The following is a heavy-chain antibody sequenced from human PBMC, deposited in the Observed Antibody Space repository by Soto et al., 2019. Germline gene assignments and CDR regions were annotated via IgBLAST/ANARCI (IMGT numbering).Heavy chain of an antibody. V-gene: IGHV4-30-2*01. CDR3: ARINYYDSSGYSLNYYYYGMDV. CDR1: GGSISSGGYS. Sequence: SETPFLTCAVSGGSISSGGYSWSWIRQPPGKGLEWIGYIYHSGSTYYNPSLKSRVTISVDRSKNQFSLKLSSVTAADTAVYYCARINYYDSSGYSLNYYYYGMDVWGQGTTVTVS. D-gene: IGHD3-22*01. CDR2: IYHSGST. J-gene: IGHJ6*02.